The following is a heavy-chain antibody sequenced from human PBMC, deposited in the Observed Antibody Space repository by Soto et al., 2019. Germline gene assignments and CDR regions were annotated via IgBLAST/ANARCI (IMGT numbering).Heavy chain of an antibody. Sequence: QVPLVQSGAEVKKPGASVKVSCKASGYNFIGYYIHWVRQAPGQGLQWMGWIDPNNGDTDSAQKFPGRITMTRDTSISTVYMDLSSLRIDDTAIYYCARLRGQFYYGMDVWGQGTTVAVSS. J-gene: IGHJ6*02. CDR1: GYNFIGYY. V-gene: IGHV1-2*02. CDR3: ARLRGQFYYGMDV. D-gene: IGHD6-19*01. CDR2: IDPNNGDT.